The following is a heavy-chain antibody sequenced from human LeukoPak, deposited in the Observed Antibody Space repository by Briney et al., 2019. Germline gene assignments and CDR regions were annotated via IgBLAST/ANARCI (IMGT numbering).Heavy chain of an antibody. V-gene: IGHV3-23*01. CDR1: GFTFSNYA. D-gene: IGHD6-13*01. CDR2: ISGSGGST. Sequence: GGSLRLSCAASGFTFSNYAMSWVRQAPGKGLEWVSAISGSGGSTYYADSVKGRFTISRDNSKNTLYLQMNSLRAEDTAVYYCAKDPSSSWYLYYFDYWGQGTLVTVSS. J-gene: IGHJ4*02. CDR3: AKDPSSSWYLYYFDY.